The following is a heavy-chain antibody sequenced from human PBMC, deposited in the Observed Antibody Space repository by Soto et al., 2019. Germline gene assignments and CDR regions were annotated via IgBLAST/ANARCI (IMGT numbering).Heavy chain of an antibody. D-gene: IGHD1-1*01. Sequence: QVKLVESGGGVVQPGRSLRLSCAASGFSFGRYGMHWVRQAPGKGLEWVAVISYDGTNKYYADSVKGRFTISRDNSKNMLYMQMNSLRAEDTAVYYCAKEHVRPLDYWGQGTLVTVSS. CDR1: GFSFGRYG. J-gene: IGHJ4*02. V-gene: IGHV3-30*18. CDR3: AKEHVRPLDY. CDR2: ISYDGTNK.